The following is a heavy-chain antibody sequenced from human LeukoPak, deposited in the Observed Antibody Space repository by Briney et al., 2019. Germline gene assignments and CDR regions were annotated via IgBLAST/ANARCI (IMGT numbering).Heavy chain of an antibody. CDR2: IYPGDSDT. CDR3: ARRYCSGGSCYSGFDY. CDR1: GNSFTNYW. D-gene: IGHD2-15*01. V-gene: IGHV5-51*01. J-gene: IGHJ4*02. Sequence: GESLKISCKGSGNSFTNYWIGWVRQMPGKGLEWMGIIYPGDSDTTYSPSFQGQVTISADKSISTAYLQWSSLKASATAMYYCARRYCSGGSCYSGFDYWGQGTLVTVSS.